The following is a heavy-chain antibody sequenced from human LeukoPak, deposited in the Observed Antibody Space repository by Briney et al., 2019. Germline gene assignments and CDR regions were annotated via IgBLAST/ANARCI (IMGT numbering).Heavy chain of an antibody. CDR3: ARALGSGTHYYYYYMDV. J-gene: IGHJ6*03. V-gene: IGHV1-18*01. Sequence: ASVKVSCKPSGYTFPNYGVSWVRQAAGQGLEWMGWVSGYNGNTNFAKNVQGRVTMTTDTSTSTAYMELRSLISDDTAVYYCARALGSGTHYYYYYMDVWGKGTTVTVSS. CDR2: VSGYNGNT. D-gene: IGHD1-7*01. CDR1: GYTFPNYG.